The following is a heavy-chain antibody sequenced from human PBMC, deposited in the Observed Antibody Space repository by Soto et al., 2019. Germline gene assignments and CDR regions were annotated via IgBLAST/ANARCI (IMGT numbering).Heavy chain of an antibody. CDR1: GFTFSSYG. CDR3: AKDTFAAKYSGSYYDY. D-gene: IGHD1-26*01. CDR2: ISYDGSNK. Sequence: QVQLVESGGGVVQPGRSLRLSCAASGFTFSSYGMHWVRQAPGKGLEWVAVISYDGSNKYYADSVKGRFIISRDNSKNTLYLQMNSLRAEDTAVYYCAKDTFAAKYSGSYYDYWGQGTLVTVSS. V-gene: IGHV3-30*18. J-gene: IGHJ4*02.